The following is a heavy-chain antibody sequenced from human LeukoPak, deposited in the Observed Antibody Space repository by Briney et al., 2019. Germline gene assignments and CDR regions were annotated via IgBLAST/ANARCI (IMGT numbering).Heavy chain of an antibody. CDR3: ARGQYDSGGYHYGIRAFYFDY. Sequence: PSETLSLTCGVYGKSFSGDFWTWLRQAPGKGLEWIGEINHRGRTNYSPFLTGRVTISVDTSMNQFSLQLRSVTAADTALYYCARGQYDSGGYHYGIRAFYFDYWGQGILVTVSS. J-gene: IGHJ4*02. CDR1: GKSFSGDF. CDR2: INHRGRT. D-gene: IGHD3-22*01. V-gene: IGHV4-34*01.